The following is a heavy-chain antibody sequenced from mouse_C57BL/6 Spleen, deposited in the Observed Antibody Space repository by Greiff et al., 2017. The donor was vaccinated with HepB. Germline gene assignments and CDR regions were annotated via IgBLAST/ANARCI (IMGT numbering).Heavy chain of an antibody. CDR2: IYPGDGDT. CDR3: ARRGFTTVVAFDY. CDR1: GYAFSSSW. D-gene: IGHD1-1*01. V-gene: IGHV1-82*01. Sequence: QVQLQQSGPELVKPGASVKISCKASGYAFSSSWMNWVKQRPGKGLEWIGRIYPGDGDTNYNGKFKGKATLTADKSSSTAYMQLSSLTSEDSAVYFCARRGFTTVVAFDYWGQGTTLTVSS. J-gene: IGHJ2*01.